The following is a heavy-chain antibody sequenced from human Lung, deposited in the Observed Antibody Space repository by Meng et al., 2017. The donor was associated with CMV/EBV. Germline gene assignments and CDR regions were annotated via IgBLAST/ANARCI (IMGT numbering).Heavy chain of an antibody. Sequence: GSLRLSCTVSGDSITSHYWTWIRQPPGKGLEWIGYVYYSGSTIYNPSLKSRLTISVDTSKNQFSLNLSSVTAADTAVYYCARDRSDGFDIWGQGTMVNVSS. J-gene: IGHJ3*02. CDR2: VYYSGST. CDR3: ARDRSDGFDI. CDR1: GDSITSHY. V-gene: IGHV4-59*11.